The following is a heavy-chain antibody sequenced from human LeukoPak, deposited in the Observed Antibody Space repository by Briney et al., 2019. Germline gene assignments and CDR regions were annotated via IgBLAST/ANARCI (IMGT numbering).Heavy chain of an antibody. D-gene: IGHD2-2*02. CDR3: ASGVEMYCSSTSCYMEPFDY. V-gene: IGHV3-30*04. Sequence: GGSLSLSCAASGFPFSSYAMHWVRQAPGKGLEGVAVISYDGSNKYYADSVKGRFTISRDNAKNSLYLQMNSLRAEDTAVYYCASGVEMYCSSTSCYMEPFDYWGQGTLVIVSS. CDR1: GFPFSSYA. CDR2: ISYDGSNK. J-gene: IGHJ4*02.